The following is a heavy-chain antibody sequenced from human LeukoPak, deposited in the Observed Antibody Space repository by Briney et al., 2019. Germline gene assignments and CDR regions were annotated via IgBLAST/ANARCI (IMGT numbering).Heavy chain of an antibody. CDR2: IYSGGNT. J-gene: IGHJ6*02. CDR3: ARDDKRGYSYGYTGYYYGMDV. CDR1: EFSVSTNY. V-gene: IGHV3-53*01. Sequence: PGGSLRLSCAASEFSVSTNYMHWVRQAPGKGLEWVSVIYSGGNTYYSDSVKERFTISRDKSKNTLYLRMNSLRAEDTAVYYCARDDKRGYSYGYTGYYYGMDVWGQGTTVTVSS. D-gene: IGHD5-18*01.